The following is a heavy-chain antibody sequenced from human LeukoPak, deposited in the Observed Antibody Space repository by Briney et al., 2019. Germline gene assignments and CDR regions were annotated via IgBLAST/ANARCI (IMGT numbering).Heavy chain of an antibody. J-gene: IGHJ4*02. V-gene: IGHV1-2*02. D-gene: IGHD5-24*01. Sequence: GASVKVSCKASGYTFTGYYIHWVRQAPGQGLEWMGWINPNNGGTNYAQKFQGRVTMTRDTSISTAYMELSGLTFDDTAVYYCARDRSRNGYNSGDYWGQGTLVTVSS. CDR2: INPNNGGT. CDR1: GYTFTGYY. CDR3: ARDRSRNGYNSGDY.